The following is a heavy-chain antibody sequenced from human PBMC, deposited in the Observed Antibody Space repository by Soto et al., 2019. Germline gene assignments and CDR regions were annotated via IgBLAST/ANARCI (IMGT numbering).Heavy chain of an antibody. J-gene: IGHJ5*02. D-gene: IGHD6-19*01. CDR2: IYQSGVT. Sequence: SETLSLTCNMSGDSYSISTYSWSWIRQPPGKALQWIGFIYQSGVTSYNPSLASRVSIPLDRSNNQCSLKLKSVTAADTAVYFCAGMPYTSGLRFDPWGPGTLVTVSS. CDR3: AGMPYTSGLRFDP. V-gene: IGHV4-30-2*01. CDR1: GDSYSISTYS.